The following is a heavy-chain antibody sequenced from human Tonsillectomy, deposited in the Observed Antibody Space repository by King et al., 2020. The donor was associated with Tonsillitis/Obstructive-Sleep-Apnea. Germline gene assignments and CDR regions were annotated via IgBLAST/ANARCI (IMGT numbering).Heavy chain of an antibody. CDR1: GYSFTNHW. Sequence: DVQLVESGAEVKKPGESLKISCQGSGYSFTNHWIGWVRQMPGKGLEWMGIIYPDDSDSRYSPSFQGQVTFSADKSINTVYLQWGSLKTSDTAIYFCARDSRLVVDNWYFDLWGRGTLVTVSS. J-gene: IGHJ2*01. CDR2: IYPDDSDS. V-gene: IGHV5-51*03. D-gene: IGHD3-22*01. CDR3: ARDSRLVVDNWYFDL.